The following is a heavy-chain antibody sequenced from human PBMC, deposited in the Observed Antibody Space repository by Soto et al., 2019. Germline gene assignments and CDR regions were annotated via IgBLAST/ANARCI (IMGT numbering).Heavy chain of an antibody. Sequence: QVQLVQSGAEVKKPGSSVKVSCKASGGTFSSYTISWLRQAPGQGLEWMGRIIPILGIANYAQKFQGRVTITADKSTSTAYRELSSLRSEDTAVYYCARAVATTSFDYWGQGTLVTVSS. CDR1: GGTFSSYT. J-gene: IGHJ4*02. D-gene: IGHD5-12*01. V-gene: IGHV1-69*02. CDR2: IIPILGIA. CDR3: ARAVATTSFDY.